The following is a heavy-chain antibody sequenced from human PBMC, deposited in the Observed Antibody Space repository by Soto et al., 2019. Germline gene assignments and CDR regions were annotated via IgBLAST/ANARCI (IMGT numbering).Heavy chain of an antibody. V-gene: IGHV1-46*01. J-gene: IGHJ6*02. CDR2: INPSGGST. CDR3: ARALKDYGDYYYGMDV. Sequence: ASVKVSCKASGYTFTSYYMHWVRQAPGQGLEWMGIINPSGGSTSYAQKFQGRVTMTRDTSTSTVYMELSSLRSEDTAVYYCARALKDYGDYYYGMDVWGQGTTVTVSS. CDR1: GYTFTSYY. D-gene: IGHD3-16*01.